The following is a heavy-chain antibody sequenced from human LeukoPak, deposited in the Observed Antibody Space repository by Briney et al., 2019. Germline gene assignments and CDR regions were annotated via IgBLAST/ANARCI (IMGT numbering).Heavy chain of an antibody. CDR1: NGSISSYF. Sequence: SETLSLTCTVSNGSISSYFWSWIRQPAGKGLEWIGYIYYSGSTNYNPSLKGRVTISVDTSKNQFSLELSSVTAADTAVYYCAGSMVRGVISYWGQGTLVTVSS. V-gene: IGHV4-59*01. CDR3: AGSMVRGVISY. D-gene: IGHD3-10*01. J-gene: IGHJ4*02. CDR2: IYYSGST.